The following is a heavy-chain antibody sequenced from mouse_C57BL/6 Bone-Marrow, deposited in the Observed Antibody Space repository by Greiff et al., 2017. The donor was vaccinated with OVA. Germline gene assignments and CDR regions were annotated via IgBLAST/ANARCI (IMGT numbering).Heavy chain of an antibody. V-gene: IGHV2-5*01. Sequence: QVQLQQSGPGLVQPSQSLSITCTVSGFSLTRYGVHWVRQSPGTGLAWLGVIWRGGSTDYNAAFMSRLSITKDNSKSQVFFKMNSLQAEDTAIYYCAIIYYDDDGSLAYWGQGTLVTVSA. CDR2: IWRGGST. J-gene: IGHJ3*01. CDR3: AIIYYDDDGSLAY. CDR1: GFSLTRYG. D-gene: IGHD2-4*01.